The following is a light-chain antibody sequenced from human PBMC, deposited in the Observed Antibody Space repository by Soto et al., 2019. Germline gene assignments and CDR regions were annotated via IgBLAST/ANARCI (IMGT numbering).Light chain of an antibody. CDR3: QQYTNWPYT. CDR2: GAS. J-gene: IGKJ2*01. V-gene: IGKV3-15*01. CDR1: QSVGSN. Sequence: EIVMTQSPATLSVSPGERASLSCRASQSVGSNLAWYQQTACQAPRLLIYGASTRATGIPARFSGSGSGTEFTLTISSLQSENFAVYSCQQYTNWPYTLGQGTKLEIK.